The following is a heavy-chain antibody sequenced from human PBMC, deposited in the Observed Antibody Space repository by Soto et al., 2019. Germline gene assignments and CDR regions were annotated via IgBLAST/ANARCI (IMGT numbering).Heavy chain of an antibody. CDR2: IYYSGST. J-gene: IGHJ4*02. D-gene: IGHD1-1*01. V-gene: IGHV4-59*01. Sequence: PSETLSLTCTVSGGSISSYYWSWIRQPPGEGLEWIGYIYYSGSTNYNPSLKSRVTISVDTSKNQFSLKLSSVTAAGTAVYYCARDRANWNYWGQGTLVTVSS. CDR3: ARDRANWNY. CDR1: GGSISSYY.